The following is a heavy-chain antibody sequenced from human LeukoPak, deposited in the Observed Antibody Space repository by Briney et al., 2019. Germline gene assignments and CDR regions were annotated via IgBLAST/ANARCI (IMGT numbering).Heavy chain of an antibody. CDR2: IYYSGST. J-gene: IGHJ4*02. CDR1: GGSISSSSHS. D-gene: IGHD5-24*01. V-gene: IGHV4-39*07. Sequence: SETLSLTCSVSGGSISSSSHSWGWIRQSPGKGLEWIGSIYYSGSTFYNPSLKSRVTISVDTSKNQFSLKLSSVTAADTAVYYCARGRDGYNSDYWGQGTLVTVSS. CDR3: ARGRDGYNSDY.